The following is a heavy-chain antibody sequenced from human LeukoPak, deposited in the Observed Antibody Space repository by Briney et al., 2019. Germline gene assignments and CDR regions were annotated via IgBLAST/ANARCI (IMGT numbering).Heavy chain of an antibody. Sequence: GGSLRLSCAASGFTFSNFAMTWVRQAPGKGLEWVSSIGGSSSTYYSDSLKGRFTISRDNAKKSLYLQMTSLRDEDTAVYYCARIGAGSSRDYWGQGTLVTVSS. J-gene: IGHJ4*02. CDR3: ARIGAGSSRDY. D-gene: IGHD6-13*01. V-gene: IGHV3-21*01. CDR2: IGGSSST. CDR1: GFTFSNFA.